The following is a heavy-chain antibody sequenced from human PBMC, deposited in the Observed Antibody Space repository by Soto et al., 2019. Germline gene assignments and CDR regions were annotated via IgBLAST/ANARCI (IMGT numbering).Heavy chain of an antibody. CDR3: ASHAYSKRAYMDV. CDR1: GFTFSGSA. Sequence: PGGSLRLSCAASGFTFSGSAMHWVRQASGKGLEWVGRIRSKANSYATAYAASVKGRFTISRDDSKNTAYLQMNSLKTEDTAVYYCASHAYSKRAYMDVWGQGTTVTVSS. CDR2: IRSKANSYAT. D-gene: IGHD4-4*01. J-gene: IGHJ6*03. V-gene: IGHV3-73*01.